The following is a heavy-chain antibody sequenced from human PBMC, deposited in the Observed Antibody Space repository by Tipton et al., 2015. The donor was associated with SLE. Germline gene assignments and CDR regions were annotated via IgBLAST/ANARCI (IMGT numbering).Heavy chain of an antibody. CDR2: IYYSGTT. V-gene: IGHV4-39*07. CDR3: AQLEGDGYDHYYFHY. D-gene: IGHD5-24*01. J-gene: IGHJ4*02. CDR1: GASISSGSHY. Sequence: TLSLTCTVSGASISSGSHYWDWIRQPPGKGLEWIGTIYYSGTTYYNPSLQSRVTISKDTSKNQFSLKVSSVTAADTAVYYCAQLEGDGYDHYYFHYWGQGTLVTVSS.